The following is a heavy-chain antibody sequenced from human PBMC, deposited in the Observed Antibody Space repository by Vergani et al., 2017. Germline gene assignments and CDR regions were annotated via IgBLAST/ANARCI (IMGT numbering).Heavy chain of an antibody. J-gene: IGHJ4*02. V-gene: IGHV3-9*01. CDR2: ISWNSGSI. D-gene: IGHD1-26*01. CDR3: AKDRSGSYYGDFDY. Sequence: EVQLVESGGGLVQPGRSLRLSCAASGFTFDDYAMHWVRQAPGKGLEWVSGISWNSGSIGYADSVKGRFTIPRDNAKNSLYLQMNSLRAEDTALYYCAKDRSGSYYGDFDYWGQGTLVTVSS. CDR1: GFTFDDYA.